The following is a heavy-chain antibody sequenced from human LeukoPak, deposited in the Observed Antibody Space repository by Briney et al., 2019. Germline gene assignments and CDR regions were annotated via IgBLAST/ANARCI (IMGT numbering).Heavy chain of an antibody. Sequence: GGSLRLSCSASGFTFTSYAMNWVRQAPGKGLEWLSSITSSSNYIYYADTVKGRFTISRDNVQNSLYLQMNSLRAEDTAMYYCARDRGYFDNWGQGTLVTVSS. J-gene: IGHJ4*02. CDR1: GFTFTSYA. V-gene: IGHV3-21*01. CDR3: ARDRGYFDN. CDR2: ITSSSNYI.